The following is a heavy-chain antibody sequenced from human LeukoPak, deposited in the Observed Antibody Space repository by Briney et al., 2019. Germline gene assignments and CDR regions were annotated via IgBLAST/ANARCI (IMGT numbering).Heavy chain of an antibody. Sequence: PSETLSLTCAVYGGSFSGYYWSWIRQPPGKGLEWIGEINHSGSTNYNPSLKSRVTISVDTSKNQFSLKLSSVTAADTAVYYCARGRFAGSSKSFDYWGQGTLVTVSS. J-gene: IGHJ4*02. V-gene: IGHV4-34*01. CDR2: INHSGST. D-gene: IGHD6-6*01. CDR3: ARGRFAGSSKSFDY. CDR1: GGSFSGYY.